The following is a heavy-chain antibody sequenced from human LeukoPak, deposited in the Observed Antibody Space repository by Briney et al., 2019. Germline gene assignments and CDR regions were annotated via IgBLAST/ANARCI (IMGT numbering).Heavy chain of an antibody. D-gene: IGHD3-9*01. J-gene: IGHJ4*02. Sequence: PGRPLRLSCAASGFTFSSYWMSWLRQAPGKGLEWVANIKQDGSEKYYVDSVKGRFTISRDNAKNSLYLQMNNLRAEDTAVYYCASGILTGEIDYWGQGTLVTVSS. CDR3: ASGILTGEIDY. V-gene: IGHV3-7*01. CDR1: GFTFSSYW. CDR2: IKQDGSEK.